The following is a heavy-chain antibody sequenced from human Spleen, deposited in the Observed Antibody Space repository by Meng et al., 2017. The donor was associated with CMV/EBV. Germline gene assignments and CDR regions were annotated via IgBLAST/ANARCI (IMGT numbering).Heavy chain of an antibody. CDR1: VFSVSGNY. Sequence: CAASVFSVSGNYMTWVRQAPGMGLEWVSLIYSGGTTKYAKSVKGRFTISRDNSKSTMYLQMKNLRAEDTAVYYCATSGSGYFGGYFDSWGQGTLVTVSS. J-gene: IGHJ4*02. D-gene: IGHD5-12*01. CDR2: IYSGGTT. CDR3: ATSGSGYFGGYFDS. V-gene: IGHV3-53*01.